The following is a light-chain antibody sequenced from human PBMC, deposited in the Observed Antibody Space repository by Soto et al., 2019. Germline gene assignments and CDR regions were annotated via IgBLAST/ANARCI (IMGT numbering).Light chain of an antibody. V-gene: IGKV3-20*01. J-gene: IGKJ1*01. CDR1: QSASRRY. Sequence: PGERATLSGRASQSASRRYLSWYQQRPDQPPRLVIHGASMRAAGIPDRFSGSGSGSEFTLTINRLEPEDFAVYYCQDFDSPPWTFGQGTKVDIK. CDR2: GAS. CDR3: QDFDSPPWT.